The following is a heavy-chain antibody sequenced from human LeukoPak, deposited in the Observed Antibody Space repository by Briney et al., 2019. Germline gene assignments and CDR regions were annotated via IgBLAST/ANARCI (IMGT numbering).Heavy chain of an antibody. J-gene: IGHJ4*02. CDR1: GGSISSYH. Sequence: PSETLSLTCTVSGGSISSYHWSWIRQPAGKGLEWIGRVYTTGSTNYNPSLKSRVTMSVDTSKNQFSLKLSSVTAADTAVYYCARGWIDGLDYWGQGTLVTVSS. V-gene: IGHV4-4*07. CDR3: ARGWIDGLDY. CDR2: VYTTGST. D-gene: IGHD2-2*03.